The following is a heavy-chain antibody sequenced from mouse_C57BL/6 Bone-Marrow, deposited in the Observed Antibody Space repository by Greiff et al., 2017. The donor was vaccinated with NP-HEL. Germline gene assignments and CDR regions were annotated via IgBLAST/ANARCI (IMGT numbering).Heavy chain of an antibody. Sequence: EVQLQQSGPELVKPGASVKISCKASGYSFTGYFMNWVKQSHGKSLEWIGRINPYNGDTFSNQKFKGKATLTVDKSSSTAHIELLSLPADDFAVYYCARDDGYLYYFDYWGQGTTLTVSS. D-gene: IGHD2-3*01. CDR1: GYSFTGYF. V-gene: IGHV1-37*01. J-gene: IGHJ2*01. CDR3: ARDDGYLYYFDY. CDR2: INPYNGDT.